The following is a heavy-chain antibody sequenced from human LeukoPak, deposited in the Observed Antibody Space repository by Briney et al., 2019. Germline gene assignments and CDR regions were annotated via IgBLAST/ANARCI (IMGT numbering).Heavy chain of an antibody. V-gene: IGHV3-23*01. J-gene: IGHJ4*02. CDR3: ARVGSYKFDY. CDR2: IRGSDSST. D-gene: IGHD1-26*01. CDR1: GFTFSSHA. Sequence: GGSLRLSCAASGFTFSSHAMSWVRQAPGKGLEWVSLIRGSDSSTYFADSLKGRFTISRDNSGNTLYLQMNSLRGEDTAVYYCARVGSYKFDYWGQGTLVTVSS.